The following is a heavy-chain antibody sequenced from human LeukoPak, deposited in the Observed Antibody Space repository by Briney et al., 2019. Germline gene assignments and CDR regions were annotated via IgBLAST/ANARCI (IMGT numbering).Heavy chain of an antibody. CDR3: SSGNPGGWFDP. D-gene: IGHD1-14*01. V-gene: IGHV1-46*03. CDR2: INPSGGST. J-gene: IGHJ5*02. Sequence: ASVKVSCKASGYTFTSYGISWVRQAPGQGLEWMGIINPSGGSTSYAQKFQGRVTMTRDTSTSTVYMELSSLRSEDTAVYYCSSGNPGGWFDPWGQGTLVTVSS. CDR1: GYTFTSYG.